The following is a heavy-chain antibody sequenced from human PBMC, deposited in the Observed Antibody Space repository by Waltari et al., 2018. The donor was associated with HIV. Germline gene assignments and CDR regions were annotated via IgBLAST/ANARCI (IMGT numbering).Heavy chain of an antibody. D-gene: IGHD3-22*01. J-gene: IGHJ5*02. CDR1: GFTVGNSS. V-gene: IGHV3-66*01. Sequence: VRLVESGGALVRPGGALRLSCTASGFTVGNSSMTWVRHASGKGRGWVCAGDGEGASGYADSVKGRCSTCRDTSKKMLHLLMESLRVEETAVYYCAREVCYDDKSGHPGWFDAGGQGTLVAVSS. CDR2: GDGEGAS. CDR3: AREVCYDDKSGHPGWFDA.